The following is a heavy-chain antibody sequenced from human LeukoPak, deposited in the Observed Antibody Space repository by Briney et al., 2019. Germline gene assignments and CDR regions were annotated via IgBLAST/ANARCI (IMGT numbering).Heavy chain of an antibody. V-gene: IGHV3-23*01. CDR1: GFIFSNYA. D-gene: IGHD3-9*01. CDR2: ISGRNNNT. CDR3: AKWGDYDVLTGYYVSDF. Sequence: QAGASLRLSCAASGFIFSNYAMYWVRQAPGKGLEWVSAISGRNNNTYYADSVKGRFTISRDSSKNTLYLQMNSLRADDTAVYYCAKWGDYDVLTGYYVSDFWGQGTLVTVSS. J-gene: IGHJ4*02.